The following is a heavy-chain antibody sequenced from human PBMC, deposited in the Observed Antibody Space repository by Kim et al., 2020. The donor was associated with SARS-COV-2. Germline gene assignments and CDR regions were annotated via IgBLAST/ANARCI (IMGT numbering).Heavy chain of an antibody. D-gene: IGHD2-2*01. Sequence: GVSLRLSCAASGFTFSSYAMHWVRQAPGKGLEWVAVISYDGSNKYYVDSVKGRFTISRDNSKNTLYLQMNSLRAEDTAVYYCARQAKHQEAFDICGQGT. J-gene: IGHJ3*02. V-gene: IGHV3-30*04. CDR1: GFTFSSYA. CDR2: ISYDGSNK. CDR3: ARQAKHQEAFDI.